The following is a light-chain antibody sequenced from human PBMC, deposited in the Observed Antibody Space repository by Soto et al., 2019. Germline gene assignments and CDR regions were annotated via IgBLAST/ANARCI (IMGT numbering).Light chain of an antibody. J-gene: IGKJ1*01. CDR2: KAS. V-gene: IGKV1-5*03. Sequence: TQSPSSRSASTEDRVTITCRASQGISSYLAWYQQKPGKAPKLLIYKASTLKSGVPSRFSGSGSGTEFTLTISSMKPDDFATYYCQQYNSYWTFGQGTKVDIK. CDR3: QQYNSYWT. CDR1: QGISSY.